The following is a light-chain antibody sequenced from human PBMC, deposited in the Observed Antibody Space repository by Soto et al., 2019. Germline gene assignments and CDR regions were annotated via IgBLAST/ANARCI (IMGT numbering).Light chain of an antibody. Sequence: QPVLTQSPSASASLGASVKLTCTLSSGHRSYAIAWHQQQPEKGPRYLMKLNSDGSHSKGDGIPDRFSGSSSGAERYLTISSLQSEDEADYYCQTGGTGTFYVFGTGTKLTVL. V-gene: IGLV4-69*01. CDR1: SGHRSYA. J-gene: IGLJ1*01. CDR3: QTGGTGTFYV. CDR2: LNSDGSH.